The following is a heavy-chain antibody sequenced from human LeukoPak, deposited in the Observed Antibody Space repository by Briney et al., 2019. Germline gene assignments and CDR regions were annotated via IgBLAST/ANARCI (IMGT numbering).Heavy chain of an antibody. CDR3: AKDQRLNGRGFFFDD. V-gene: IGHV3-23*01. CDR2: LTNTGGST. J-gene: IGHJ4*02. Sequence: PGGSLRLSCAASGFTFSSYSMNWVRQAPGKGLEWVSSLTNTGGSTYYADSVKGRFIISRDNSKNMVYLQMHNLRAEDTAVYYCAKDQRLNGRGFFFDDWGQGARVIVSS. CDR1: GFTFSSYS. D-gene: IGHD3-10*02.